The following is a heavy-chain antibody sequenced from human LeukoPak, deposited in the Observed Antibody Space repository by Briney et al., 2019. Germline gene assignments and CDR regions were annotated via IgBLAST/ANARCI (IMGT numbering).Heavy chain of an antibody. Sequence: ASVEVSCKVSGYTLTELSMHWVRQAPGKGLEWMGGFDPEDGETIYAQKFQGRVTMTEGTSTDTAYMELSSLRSEDTAVYYCATVTGDYFDAFDIWGQGTMVTVSS. D-gene: IGHD4-17*01. CDR3: ATVTGDYFDAFDI. J-gene: IGHJ3*02. V-gene: IGHV1-24*01. CDR2: FDPEDGET. CDR1: GYTLTELS.